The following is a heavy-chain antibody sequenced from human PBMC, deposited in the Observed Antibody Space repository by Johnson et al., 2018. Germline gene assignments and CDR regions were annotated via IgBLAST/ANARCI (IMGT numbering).Heavy chain of an antibody. D-gene: IGHD6-19*01. V-gene: IGHV3-9*01. CDR2: ISWNSENI. CDR3: AKEMREKWLVPGAFAI. CDR1: GFTCDDYA. Sequence: VQLVQSGGGLVQPGRSLRLSCAASGFTCDDYAMHWVRQVPGKGLEWVAGISWNSENIGYAVSVKGRFTISRDNAKNSLYLQMNSLRAEDTALYYCAKEMREKWLVPGAFAIWGQGTMVTVSS. J-gene: IGHJ3*02.